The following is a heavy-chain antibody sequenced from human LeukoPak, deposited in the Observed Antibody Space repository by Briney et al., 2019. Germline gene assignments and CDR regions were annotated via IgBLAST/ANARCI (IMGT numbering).Heavy chain of an antibody. V-gene: IGHV4-4*07. CDR1: GGSISSYY. D-gene: IGHD2-15*01. CDR3: ARDTREYCSGGSCYSHYYYYYMDV. Sequence: SETLSLTCTVSGGSISSYYWSWIRQPAGKGLEWLGRIYTSGSTNYNPSLKSRVTISVDTSKNQFSLKLSSVTAADTAVYYCARDTREYCSGGSCYSHYYYYYMDVWGKGTTVTISS. CDR2: IYTSGST. J-gene: IGHJ6*03.